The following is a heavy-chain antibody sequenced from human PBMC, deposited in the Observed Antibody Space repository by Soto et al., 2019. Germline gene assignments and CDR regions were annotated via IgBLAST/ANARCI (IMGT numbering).Heavy chain of an antibody. CDR2: MSSDGKKI. J-gene: IGHJ4*02. V-gene: IGHV3-30*04. CDR3: ARTEFAGGDSFDY. Sequence: SLRLSCSASGFTFRNYAMHWVRQTPGKGPEWVAVMSSDGKKIYYADSVKGRFTISRDNSKNTVFLQMNSLRTEDTVIYDCARTEFAGGDSFDYWGQGPLVPSPQ. D-gene: IGHD2-21*02. CDR1: GFTFRNYA.